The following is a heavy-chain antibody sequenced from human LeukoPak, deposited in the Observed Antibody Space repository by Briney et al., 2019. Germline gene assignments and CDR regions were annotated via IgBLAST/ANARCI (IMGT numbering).Heavy chain of an antibody. D-gene: IGHD5-12*01. CDR1: EGTFSSHS. CDR3: ARLSNGFTSGMYNWFDP. CDR2: INPIVDTA. V-gene: IGHV1-69*08. Sequence: SVKVSCKTPEGTFSSHSITWVRQAPGQGLEWMGRINPIVDTANYAQKFQDRVTITADKSTTTVYLDLNDLTPDDTAVYFCARLSNGFTSGMYNWFDPWGQGTLVTVSS. J-gene: IGHJ5*02.